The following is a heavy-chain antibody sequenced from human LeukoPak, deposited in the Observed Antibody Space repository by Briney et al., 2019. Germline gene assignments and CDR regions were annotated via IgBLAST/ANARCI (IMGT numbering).Heavy chain of an antibody. CDR1: GGSISSYY. V-gene: IGHV4-59*01. CDR2: IYYSGST. Sequence: SETLSLTCTVSGGSISSYYWSWIRQPPGKGLEWIGYIYYSGSTNYNPSLKSRVTISVGTSKNQFSLKLSSVTAADTAVYYCASQLERRNWFDPWGQGTLVTVSS. CDR3: ASQLERRNWFDP. J-gene: IGHJ5*02. D-gene: IGHD1-1*01.